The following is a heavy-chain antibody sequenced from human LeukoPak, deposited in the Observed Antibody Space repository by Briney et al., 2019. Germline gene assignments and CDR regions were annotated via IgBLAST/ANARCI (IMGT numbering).Heavy chain of an antibody. D-gene: IGHD5-18*01. J-gene: IGHJ4*02. Sequence: ASVKVSCKASGGTFSSYAISWVRQAPGQGLEWMGGIIPIFGTANYAQKFQGRVTITADESTSTAYMELSSLRSEDTAVYYCARVGGYSYGYDYWGQGTLVTVSS. CDR3: ARVGGYSYGYDY. CDR1: GGTFSSYA. CDR2: IIPIFGTA. V-gene: IGHV1-69*13.